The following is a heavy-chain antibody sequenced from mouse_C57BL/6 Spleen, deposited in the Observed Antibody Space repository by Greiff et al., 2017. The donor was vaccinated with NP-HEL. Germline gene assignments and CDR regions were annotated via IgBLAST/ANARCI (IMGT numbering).Heavy chain of an antibody. CDR1: GYTFTDYE. CDR2: IDPETGGT. V-gene: IGHV1-15*01. D-gene: IGHD1-1*01. CDR3: TPLYGSSFAY. J-gene: IGHJ3*01. Sequence: QVQLQQSGAELVRPGASVTLSCKASGYTFTDYEMHWVKQTPVHGLEWIGAIDPETGGTAYNQKFKGKAILTADKSSSTAYMELRSLTSEDSAVYYCTPLYGSSFAYWGQGTLVTVSA.